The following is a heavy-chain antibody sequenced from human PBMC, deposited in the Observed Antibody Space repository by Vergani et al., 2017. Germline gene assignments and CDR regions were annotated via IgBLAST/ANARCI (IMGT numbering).Heavy chain of an antibody. CDR2: VYWNDDE. J-gene: IGHJ3*01. CDR1: GFSLTTGGEG. V-gene: IGHV2-5*01. Sequence: QITLRESGPTLVKPTQTLTLTCTFSGFSLTTGGEGVGWIRQPPGRALEWLAFVYWNDDERYSPSLKSRVTITKDPSKNEVILTMATMDPVDTATYYCVHRLGYFDWDGAFDVWGRGTMVTVSS. D-gene: IGHD3-9*01. CDR3: VHRLGYFDWDGAFDV.